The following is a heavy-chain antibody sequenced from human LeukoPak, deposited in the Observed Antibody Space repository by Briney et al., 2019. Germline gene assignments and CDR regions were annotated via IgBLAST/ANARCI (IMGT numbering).Heavy chain of an antibody. V-gene: IGHV3-48*03. CDR1: GFTFSSYE. J-gene: IGHJ4*02. CDR2: ISGSGTTI. CDR3: AKDFDYYYGSGNYFDY. Sequence: PGGSLRLSCAASGFTFSSYEMNWVRQAPGKGLEWVSYISGSGTTIYSADSVKGRFTISRDNSKNTVYLQMNSLRAEDTAVYYCAKDFDYYYGSGNYFDYWGQGTLVTVSS. D-gene: IGHD3-10*01.